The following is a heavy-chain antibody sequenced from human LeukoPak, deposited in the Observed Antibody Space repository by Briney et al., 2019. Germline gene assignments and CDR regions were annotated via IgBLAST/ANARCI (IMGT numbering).Heavy chain of an antibody. D-gene: IGHD6-19*01. CDR3: ARDREPYSSGWYVPIDY. V-gene: IGHV3-21*01. Sequence: PGGSLRLSCAASGFTFSSYSMNWVRQAPGKGLEWVSSISSSSSYIYYADSVKGRSTISRDNAKNSLYLQMNSLRVEDTAVYYCARDREPYSSGWYVPIDYWGQGTLVTVSS. J-gene: IGHJ4*02. CDR2: ISSSSSYI. CDR1: GFTFSSYS.